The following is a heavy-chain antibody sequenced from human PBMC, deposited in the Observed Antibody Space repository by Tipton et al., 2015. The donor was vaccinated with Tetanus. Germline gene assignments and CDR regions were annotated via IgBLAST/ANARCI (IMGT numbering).Heavy chain of an antibody. Sequence: TLSLTCTVSGGSISSGDYYWSWIRQPPGKGLEWIGYIYYSGSTYYNPSLKSRVTISVDTSKNQFSLKLSSVTAADTAVYYCAIDTVFDAFDIWGQGTMVTVSS. CDR1: GGSISSGDYY. CDR2: IYYSGST. V-gene: IGHV4-30-4*01. D-gene: IGHD4-17*01. CDR3: AIDTVFDAFDI. J-gene: IGHJ3*02.